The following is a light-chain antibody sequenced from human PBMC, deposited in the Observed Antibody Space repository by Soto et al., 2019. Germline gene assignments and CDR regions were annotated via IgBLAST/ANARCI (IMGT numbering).Light chain of an antibody. J-gene: IGLJ3*02. CDR1: SSDVGGYNF. CDR2: EVN. CDR3: SSYTFSSTLVV. V-gene: IGLV2-14*01. Sequence: QYALTQPASVSGSPGQSITISCTGTSSDVGGYNFVSWYQQHPVKAPRLMIFEVNNRPSGVSDRVSGSKSGTTASLTISGLQAEDEADYYCSSYTFSSTLVVFGGGTKLTVL.